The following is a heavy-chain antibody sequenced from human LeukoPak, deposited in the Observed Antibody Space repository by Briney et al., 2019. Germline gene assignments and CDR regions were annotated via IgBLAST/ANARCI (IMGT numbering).Heavy chain of an antibody. CDR3: ARGLATVTGNYYYYYYMDV. D-gene: IGHD4-11*01. V-gene: IGHV1-69*05. CDR2: IIPIFGTA. CDR1: GGTFSSYA. J-gene: IGHJ6*03. Sequence: SVKVSCKASGGTFSSYAISWVRQAPGQGLEWMGGIIPIFGTANYAQKFQGRVTITTDESTSTAYMELSSLRSEDTAVYYCARGLATVTGNYYYYYYMDVWGRGTTVTVSS.